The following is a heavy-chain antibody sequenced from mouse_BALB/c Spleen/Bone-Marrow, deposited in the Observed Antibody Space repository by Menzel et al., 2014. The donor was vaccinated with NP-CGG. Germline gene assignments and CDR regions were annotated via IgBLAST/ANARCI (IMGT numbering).Heavy chain of an antibody. J-gene: IGHJ2*01. CDR1: GYTFTAYV. Sequence: EVKLMESGPELVKPGASVKTSCKASGYTFTAYVMHWVKQKPGQGLEWIGYINPYNDGTNYIEKFKGKATLTSDIPSSTAYMELSSLTSEDSAVYYCAREGWLLRFDYWGQGTTLTVSS. V-gene: IGHV1-14*01. D-gene: IGHD2-3*01. CDR3: AREGWLLRFDY. CDR2: INPYNDGT.